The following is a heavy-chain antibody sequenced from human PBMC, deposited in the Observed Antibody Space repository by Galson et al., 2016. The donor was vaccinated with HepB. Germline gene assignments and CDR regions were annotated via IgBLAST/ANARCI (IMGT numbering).Heavy chain of an antibody. Sequence: SCKASGRTFSTYIISWVRQAPGQGLEWMGGIIPIFGTANYAQKFQGRVTISADESKNQFSLHLNSVTPGDTAIYFCAIVYGINNNNGIDVWGQGTTVTVSS. CDR2: IIPIFGTA. CDR3: AIVYGINNNNGIDV. CDR1: GRTFSTYI. V-gene: IGHV1-69*01. D-gene: IGHD1-14*01. J-gene: IGHJ6*02.